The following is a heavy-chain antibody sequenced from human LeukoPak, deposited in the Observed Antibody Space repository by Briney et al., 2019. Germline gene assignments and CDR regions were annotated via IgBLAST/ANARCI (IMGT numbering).Heavy chain of an antibody. V-gene: IGHV4-39*01. Sequence: PSETLSLTCTVSGGSISSSSYYRGWIRQPPGKGLEWIGSIYYSGSTYYNPSLKSRVTISVDTSKNQFSLKLSSVTAADTAVYYCARPRYYYDSSGYQNWFDPWGQGTLVTVSS. CDR2: IYYSGST. J-gene: IGHJ5*02. CDR3: ARPRYYYDSSGYQNWFDP. CDR1: GGSISSSSYY. D-gene: IGHD3-22*01.